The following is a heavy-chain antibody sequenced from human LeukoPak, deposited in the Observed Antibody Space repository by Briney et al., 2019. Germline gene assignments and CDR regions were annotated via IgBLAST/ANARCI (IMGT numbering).Heavy chain of an antibody. Sequence: GGSLRLSCAASGFAFSSNGMHWVRQAPGKGLEWVALISYDGSNKYYADSVKGRFTISRDNSKNTLYLQMNSLRAEDTAVYYCAKDRSSSWTWTIDYWGQGTLVTVSS. D-gene: IGHD6-13*01. CDR2: ISYDGSNK. CDR1: GFAFSSNG. V-gene: IGHV3-30*18. CDR3: AKDRSSSWTWTIDY. J-gene: IGHJ4*02.